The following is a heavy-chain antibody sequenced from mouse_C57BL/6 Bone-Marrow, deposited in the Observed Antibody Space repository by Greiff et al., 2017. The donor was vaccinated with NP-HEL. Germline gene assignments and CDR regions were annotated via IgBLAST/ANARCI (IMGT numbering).Heavy chain of an antibody. J-gene: IGHJ4*01. D-gene: IGHD2-3*01. CDR3: AREDRLLGGMDY. CDR2: INPNNGGT. V-gene: IGHV1-22*01. Sequence: DVQLQESGPELVKPGASVKMSCKASGYTFTDYNMHWVKQSHGKSLEWIGYINPNNGGTSYNQKFKGKATLTVNKSSSTDYMELRSLTSEDSAVYYCAREDRLLGGMDYWGQGTSVTASS. CDR1: GYTFTDYN.